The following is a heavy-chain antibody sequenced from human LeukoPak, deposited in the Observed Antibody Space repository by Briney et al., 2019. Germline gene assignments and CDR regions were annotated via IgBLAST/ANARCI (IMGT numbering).Heavy chain of an antibody. V-gene: IGHV4-61*08. CDR2: IYHTGSN. Sequence: SETLSLTCTVSGGSVSSADYYWSWIRHPPGKTLEWIGYIYHTGSNNYKYSLKSRVTISVDTSKNQFSLKLSSVTAADTAVYYCARVRSDFWSGYYRGYYYGMDVWGQGTTVTVSS. CDR1: GGSVSSADYY. J-gene: IGHJ6*02. D-gene: IGHD3-3*01. CDR3: ARVRSDFWSGYYRGYYYGMDV.